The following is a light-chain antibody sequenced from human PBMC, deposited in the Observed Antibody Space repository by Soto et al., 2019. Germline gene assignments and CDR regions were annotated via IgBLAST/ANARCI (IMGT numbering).Light chain of an antibody. Sequence: QAVVTQPPSASGSPGQSVTISCTGTSSDVGGYNYVSWYQQHPGKAPKLMIYEVSKRPSGVPDRFSGSKSGNTASLTVSGLQAEDEADYYCSSYAGSILFGGGTKVTVL. V-gene: IGLV2-8*01. CDR1: SSDVGGYNY. CDR2: EVS. J-gene: IGLJ3*02. CDR3: SSYAGSIL.